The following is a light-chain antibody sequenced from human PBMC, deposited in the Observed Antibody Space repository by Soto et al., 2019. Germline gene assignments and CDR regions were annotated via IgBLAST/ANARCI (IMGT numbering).Light chain of an antibody. V-gene: IGKV3-20*01. Sequence: EIVLTQSPGTLSLSPGARATLSCRASQSISSNYSAWYQQRPGQAHRLLIYAASSRAAGIPDMFSGGGSATDFTLIVSRLEPEDFAVYYCQQYGSSPRTFGQGTRLEIK. CDR2: AAS. CDR3: QQYGSSPRT. CDR1: QSISSNY. J-gene: IGKJ2*01.